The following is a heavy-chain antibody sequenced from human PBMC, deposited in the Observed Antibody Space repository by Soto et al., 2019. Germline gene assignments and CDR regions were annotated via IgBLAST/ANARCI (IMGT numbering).Heavy chain of an antibody. CDR1: GGSISSGGYY. V-gene: IGHV4-31*03. J-gene: IGHJ6*02. Sequence: SETLSLTCTVSGGSISSGGYYWTWIRQHPGKGLEWIGYIYYSGSTYYNPSLKSRVTISVDKSKNQFSPKLSSVTAADTAVYYCARKEGTYYYYYGMDVWGQGTTVTVSS. D-gene: IGHD1-1*01. CDR2: IYYSGST. CDR3: ARKEGTYYYYYGMDV.